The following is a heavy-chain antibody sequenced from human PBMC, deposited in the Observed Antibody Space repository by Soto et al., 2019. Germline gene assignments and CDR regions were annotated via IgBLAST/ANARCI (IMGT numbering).Heavy chain of an antibody. J-gene: IGHJ5*02. Sequence: ASVKVSCKASGYTFTSYYMHWVRQAPGQGLEWMGIINPSGGSTSYAQKFQGRVTMTRDTSTSTVYMELSSLRSEDTAVYYCARLSPSDPRYVYVGNNWFDPWGQGTLVTVSS. CDR1: GYTFTSYY. V-gene: IGHV1-46*03. CDR3: ARLSPSDPRYVYVGNNWFDP. CDR2: INPSGGST. D-gene: IGHD3-16*01.